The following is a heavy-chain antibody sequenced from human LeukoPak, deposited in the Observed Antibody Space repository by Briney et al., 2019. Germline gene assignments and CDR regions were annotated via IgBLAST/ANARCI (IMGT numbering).Heavy chain of an antibody. D-gene: IGHD2-15*01. CDR3: ARAGCSGGSCYSAHRTGRSRYYMDV. CDR2: INHSGST. V-gene: IGHV4-34*01. J-gene: IGHJ6*03. Sequence: SETLSLTCAVYGGSFSGYYWSWIRQPPGKGLEWIGEINHSGSTNYSPSLKSRVTISVDTSKNQFSLKLSSVTAADTAVYYCARAGCSGGSCYSAHRTGRSRYYMDVWGKGTTVTVSS. CDR1: GGSFSGYY.